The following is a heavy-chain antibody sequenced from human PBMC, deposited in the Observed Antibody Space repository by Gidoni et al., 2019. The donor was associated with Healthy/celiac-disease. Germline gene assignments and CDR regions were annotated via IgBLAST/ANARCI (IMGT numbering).Heavy chain of an antibody. CDR2: IIPIFGTA. V-gene: IGHV1-69*01. CDR3: AREGDIVVVPAAIRWVGVGVMDV. Sequence: QVQLVQSGAEVKKPGSSVKVSCKASGGTFSSYAISWVRQAPGQGLEWMGGIIPIFGTANYAQKCQGRVTITADESTSTAYMELSSLRSEDTAVYYCAREGDIVVVPAAIRWVGVGVMDVWGQGTTVTVSS. D-gene: IGHD2-2*02. J-gene: IGHJ6*02. CDR1: GGTFSSYA.